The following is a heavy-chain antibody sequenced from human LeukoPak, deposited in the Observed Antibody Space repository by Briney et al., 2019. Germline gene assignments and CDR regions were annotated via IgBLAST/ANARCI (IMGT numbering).Heavy chain of an antibody. CDR3: SKRPSGSHLPFEH. Sequence: PGGSLRLSCAASGFTFSSYGMHWVRQAPGKGLEWVAFIRYDGSNKYYADSVKGRFTISRDNSKNTLYLQMNSLRAEDTAVYFCSKRPSGSHLPFEHWGQGTLVTVSS. V-gene: IGHV3-30*02. D-gene: IGHD1-26*01. CDR2: IRYDGSNK. CDR1: GFTFSSYG. J-gene: IGHJ4*02.